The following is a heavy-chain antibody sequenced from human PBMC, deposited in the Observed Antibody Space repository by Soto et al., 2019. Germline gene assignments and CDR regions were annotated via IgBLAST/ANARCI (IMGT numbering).Heavy chain of an antibody. CDR1: GGSINTFY. J-gene: IGHJ5*01. V-gene: IGHV4-4*07. Sequence: SETLSLTCTVSGGSINTFYWSWVRQPAGKGLEWIGRIFSSGSTSFNPSLESRVAMSVDTSKNHFSLNLSSVTAADMAVYYCARIPVDKYMVTWFDSWGTGSL. D-gene: IGHD5-18*01. CDR3: ARIPVDKYMVTWFDS. CDR2: IFSSGST.